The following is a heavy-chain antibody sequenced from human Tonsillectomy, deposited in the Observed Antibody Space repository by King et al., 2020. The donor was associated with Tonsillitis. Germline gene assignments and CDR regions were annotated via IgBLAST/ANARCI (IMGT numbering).Heavy chain of an antibody. Sequence: VQLVESGGGVVQPGRSLRLSCAASGFTFSSYGMQWVRQAPGKGLEWVAIISYDGSDKYYADSVKGRFTISRDNSKNTLYLQMNSLRAEDAAVYYCAKEEVGFDYWGQGTLVTVSS. CDR1: GFTFSSYG. V-gene: IGHV3-30*18. CDR2: ISYDGSDK. CDR3: AKEEVGFDY. J-gene: IGHJ4*02.